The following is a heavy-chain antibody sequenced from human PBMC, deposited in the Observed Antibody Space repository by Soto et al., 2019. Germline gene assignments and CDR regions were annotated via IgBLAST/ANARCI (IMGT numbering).Heavy chain of an antibody. CDR1: GGSVSSNSYS. D-gene: IGHD2-2*03. V-gene: IGHV4-39*01. CDR3: ARLNGYCVSTGCHGYYGMDV. J-gene: IGHJ6*02. CDR2: IYSTANT. Sequence: QLQLQESGPGLVKPSETLSLTCTVSGGSVSSNSYSWGWIRQSPGKGLEWIGIIYSTANTYYHPSLLSRVSISTDTSMNEFSMGLSSVTAADTAVYYCARLNGYCVSTGCHGYYGMDVWGQGTTVTVS.